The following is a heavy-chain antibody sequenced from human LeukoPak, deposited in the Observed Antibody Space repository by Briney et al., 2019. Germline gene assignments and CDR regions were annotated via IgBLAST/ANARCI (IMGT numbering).Heavy chain of an antibody. J-gene: IGHJ3*02. CDR3: ARYCGGDCPHDAFDI. D-gene: IGHD2-21*01. V-gene: IGHV4-59*01. CDR2: IYYSGST. Sequence: PSETLSLTCTVSGGSISSYYWSWIRQPPGKGLEWIGYIYYSGSTNYNPSLKSRVTISVDTSKNQFSLKLSSVTAADTAVYYCARYCGGDCPHDAFDIWGQGTMVTVSS. CDR1: GGSISSYY.